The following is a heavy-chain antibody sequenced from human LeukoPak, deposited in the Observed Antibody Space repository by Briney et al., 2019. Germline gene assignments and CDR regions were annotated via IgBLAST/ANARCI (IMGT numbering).Heavy chain of an antibody. CDR2: IYYSGST. V-gene: IGHV4-59*08. J-gene: IGHJ6*03. CDR1: GGSISSYY. Sequence: SETLSLTCTVSGGSISSYYWSWIRQPPGKGLEWIGYIYYSGSTNYNPSLKSRVTISVDTSKNQFSLKLSSVTAADTAVYYCARGKDYYYYMDVWGKGTTVTVSS. CDR3: ARGKDYYYYMDV.